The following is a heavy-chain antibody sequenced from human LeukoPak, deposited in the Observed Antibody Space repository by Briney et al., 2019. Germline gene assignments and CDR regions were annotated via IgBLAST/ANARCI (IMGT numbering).Heavy chain of an antibody. D-gene: IGHD2-2*01. CDR1: GFTFSMYW. J-gene: IGHJ5*02. CDR3: ARADCSSSTCYLRRSWFDP. V-gene: IGHV3-7*01. CDR2: INEGGSRE. Sequence: PGGSLRLSCEVSGFTFSMYWMTWVRQAPGKGLGWVANINEGGSREWNVDSLKGRFTISRDDAKNSLYLEMNSLRAEDTAVYYCARADCSSSTCYLRRSWFDPWGQGTLVTVSS.